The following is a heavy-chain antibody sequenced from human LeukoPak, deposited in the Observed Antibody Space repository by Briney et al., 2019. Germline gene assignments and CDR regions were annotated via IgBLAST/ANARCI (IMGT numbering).Heavy chain of an antibody. CDR3: AKEGAGNRLTDAFDI. Sequence: AGGSLRLSCAASGFTFSSYAMSWVRQAPGKGLEWVSAISGSGGSTYYADSVKGRFTISRDNSKNTLFLQMNSLRAEHTAVYYCAKEGAGNRLTDAFDIWGQGTMVTVSS. CDR2: ISGSGGST. V-gene: IGHV3-23*01. D-gene: IGHD1-14*01. CDR1: GFTFSSYA. J-gene: IGHJ3*02.